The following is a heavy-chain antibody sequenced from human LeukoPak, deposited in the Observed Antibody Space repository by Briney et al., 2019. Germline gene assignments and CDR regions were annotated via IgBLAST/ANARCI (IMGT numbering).Heavy chain of an antibody. CDR1: GGSFSGYY. J-gene: IGHJ5*02. CDR3: ARGLRLGYCSGGSCYYWFDL. Sequence: SETLSLTCAVYGGSFSGYYWSWIRQPPGKGLEWIGEINHSGSTNYNLSLKSRVTISADTSKNQFSLNLRSVIAADTAVYYCARGLRLGYCSGGSCYYWFDLWGQGTRVTVSS. V-gene: IGHV4-34*01. D-gene: IGHD2-15*01. CDR2: INHSGST.